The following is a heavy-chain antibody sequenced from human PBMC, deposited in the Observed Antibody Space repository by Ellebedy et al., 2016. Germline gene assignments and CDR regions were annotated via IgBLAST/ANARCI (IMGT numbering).Heavy chain of an antibody. V-gene: IGHV1-69*06. CDR3: ARERGYSYGGPGGNWFDP. CDR1: GGTFSSYA. J-gene: IGHJ5*02. D-gene: IGHD5-18*01. CDR2: IIPIFGTA. Sequence: SVKVSCXASGGTFSSYAISWVRQAPGQGLEWMGRIIPIFGTANYAQKFQGRVTITADKSTSTAYMELSSLRSEDTAVYYCARERGYSYGGPGGNWFDPWGQGTLVTVSS.